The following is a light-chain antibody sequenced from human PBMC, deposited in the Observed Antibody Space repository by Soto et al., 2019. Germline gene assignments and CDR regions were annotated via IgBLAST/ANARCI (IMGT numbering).Light chain of an antibody. CDR1: SNDVGRYNL. J-gene: IGLJ3*02. V-gene: IGLV2-23*01. CDR3: CSYAGSSTLV. Sequence: QSALTQPASVSGSPGQSITISCTGTSNDVGRYNLVSWYQHHPGKAPKVVIYEDTKRPSGVSDHFSGSKSGNTASLTISGLQAEDEADYFCCSYAGSSTLVFGGGTKLTVL. CDR2: EDT.